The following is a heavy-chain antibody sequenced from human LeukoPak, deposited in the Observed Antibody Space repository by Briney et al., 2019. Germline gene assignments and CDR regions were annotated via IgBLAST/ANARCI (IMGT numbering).Heavy chain of an antibody. CDR1: GFTFSTYW. CDR2: IRYDANNK. V-gene: IGHV3-30*02. J-gene: IGHJ4*02. CDR3: AKGHGDRNSWYPGGCDY. D-gene: IGHD6-13*01. Sequence: PGGSLRLSCTASGFTFSTYWMSWVRQAPGKGLEWVAFIRYDANNKDYEDSVKGRFTISRDNSKNTLYLQMNSLRAEDTAVYYCAKGHGDRNSWYPGGCDYWGQGILVTVSP.